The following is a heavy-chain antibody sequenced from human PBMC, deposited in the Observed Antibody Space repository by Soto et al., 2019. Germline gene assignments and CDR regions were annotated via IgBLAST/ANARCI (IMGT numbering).Heavy chain of an antibody. Sequence: ESGGGLIQPGGSLRLSCAASGFTFSYGIHWLRQAPGKGLEWVAYISYDSSNKFYGDSVKGRFTISRDNSKNTQFLQMNSLRAEDTAVYYCAKLVIGYCSGNTCDDYWGQGTLVAVSS. V-gene: IGHV3-30*18. J-gene: IGHJ4*02. CDR1: GFTFSYG. D-gene: IGHD2-15*01. CDR3: AKLVIGYCSGNTCDDY. CDR2: ISYDSSNK.